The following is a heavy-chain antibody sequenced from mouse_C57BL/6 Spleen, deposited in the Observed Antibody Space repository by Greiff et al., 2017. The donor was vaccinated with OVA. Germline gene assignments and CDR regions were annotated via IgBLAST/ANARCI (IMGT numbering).Heavy chain of an antibody. CDR3: ARGGVTGQAWFAY. CDR1: GFSLTSYG. CDR2: IWSGGST. J-gene: IGHJ3*01. D-gene: IGHD2-5*01. Sequence: VQLQQSGPGLVQPSQSLSITCTVSGFSLTSYGVHWVRQSPGKGLEWLGVIWSGGSTDYNAAFISRLSISKDNSKSQVFFKMNSLQADDTAIYYCARGGVTGQAWFAYWGQGTLVTVSA. V-gene: IGHV2-2*01.